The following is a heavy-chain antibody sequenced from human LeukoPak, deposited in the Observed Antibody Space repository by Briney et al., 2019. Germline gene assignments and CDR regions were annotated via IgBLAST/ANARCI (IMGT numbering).Heavy chain of an antibody. V-gene: IGHV3-21*01. CDR1: GFTFSSYS. Sequence: GGSLRLSCAASGFTFSSYSMNWVRQAPGKGLEWVSSISSSSSYIYYADSVKGRFTISRDNAKNSLYLQMNSLRAEDTAVCYCARDSLNKDDYWGQGTLVTVSS. CDR2: ISSSSSYI. J-gene: IGHJ4*02. D-gene: IGHD1/OR15-1a*01. CDR3: ARDSLNKDDY.